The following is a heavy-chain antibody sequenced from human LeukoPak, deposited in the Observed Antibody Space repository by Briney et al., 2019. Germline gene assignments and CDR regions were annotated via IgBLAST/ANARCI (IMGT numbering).Heavy chain of an antibody. CDR3: ARDDGYGDPFDI. V-gene: IGHV4-59*01. J-gene: IGHJ3*02. CDR1: GASISSYY. Sequence: SETLSLTCTVSGASISSYYWNWIRQPPGKGLEWIGYIFSTGSTNYNPSLKSRVTISVDTSKNQFSLKLTSVTAADTAMYYCARDDGYGDPFDIWGQGTLVTVPS. D-gene: IGHD5-18*01. CDR2: IFSTGST.